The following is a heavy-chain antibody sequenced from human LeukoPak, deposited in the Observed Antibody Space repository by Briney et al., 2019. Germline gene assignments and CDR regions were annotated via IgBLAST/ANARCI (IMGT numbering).Heavy chain of an antibody. CDR1: GFTFSSYG. CDR3: ARYAVDY. V-gene: IGHV3-30*02. Sequence: GGSLRLSCAASGFTFSSYGMHWVRQAPGKGLEWVAFIRYDGSNKYYADSVKGRFTISRDNSKNTLYLQMDSLRAEDPAVYYCARYAVDYWGQGTLVTVSS. D-gene: IGHD5-18*01. CDR2: IRYDGSNK. J-gene: IGHJ4*02.